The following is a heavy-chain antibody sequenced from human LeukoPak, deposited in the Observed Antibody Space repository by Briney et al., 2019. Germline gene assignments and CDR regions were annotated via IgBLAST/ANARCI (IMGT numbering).Heavy chain of an antibody. CDR3: ACSSTSCYLASCQEFDY. Sequence: GGSLRLSCAASGFTFSSYEMNWVRQAPGKGLEWVSYISSSGSTIYYADSVKGRFTISRDNAKNSLYLQMNSLRAEDTAVYYSACSSTSCYLASCQEFDYWGQGTLVTVSS. J-gene: IGHJ4*02. CDR2: ISSSGSTI. D-gene: IGHD2-2*01. CDR1: GFTFSSYE. V-gene: IGHV3-48*03.